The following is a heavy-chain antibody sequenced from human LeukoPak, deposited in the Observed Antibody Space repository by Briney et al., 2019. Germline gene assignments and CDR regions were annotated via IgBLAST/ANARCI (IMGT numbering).Heavy chain of an antibody. V-gene: IGHV3-30*18. CDR1: GFTFSSYS. CDR2: ISYDGRNK. D-gene: IGHD6-19*01. Sequence: GGSLRLSCAASGFTFSSYSMNWVRQAPGKGLEWVALISYDGRNKYYADSVKGRFTISRDNSKNTLYLQMNSLRAEDTAIYHCAKDRAVAVAAPLDYWGQGTLVTVSS. CDR3: AKDRAVAVAAPLDY. J-gene: IGHJ4*02.